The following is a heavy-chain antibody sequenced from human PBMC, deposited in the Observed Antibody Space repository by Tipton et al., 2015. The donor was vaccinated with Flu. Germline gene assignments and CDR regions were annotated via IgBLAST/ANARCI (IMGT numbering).Heavy chain of an antibody. J-gene: IGHJ6*02. V-gene: IGHV3-53*01. CDR2: TYSGDRT. D-gene: IGHD3-10*01. CDR1: GFTVSSNY. CDR3: ARVTGASTAYGLDV. Sequence: LRLSCAASGFTVSSNYMSWVRQAPGKGLEWVSVTYSGDRTYSADSVKGRFTISRDNSKNTIYLQMNSLRVEDTAVYYCARVTGASTAYGLDVWGQGTTVTVSS.